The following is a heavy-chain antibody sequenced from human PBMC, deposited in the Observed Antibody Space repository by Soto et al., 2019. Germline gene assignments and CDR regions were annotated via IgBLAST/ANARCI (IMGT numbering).Heavy chain of an antibody. V-gene: IGHV3-23*01. J-gene: IGHJ4*02. Sequence: GGSLRLSCAASGFTFSSYAMSWVRQAPGKGLEWVSATSGSGGSTYYADSVKGRFTISRDNSKNTLYLQMNSLRAEDTAVYYCAKPSRYSSSWWDFDYWGQGTLVTVSS. D-gene: IGHD6-13*01. CDR3: AKPSRYSSSWWDFDY. CDR2: TSGSGGST. CDR1: GFTFSSYA.